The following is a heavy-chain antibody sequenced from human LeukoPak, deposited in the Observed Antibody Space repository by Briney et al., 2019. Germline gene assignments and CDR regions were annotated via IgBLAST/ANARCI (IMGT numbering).Heavy chain of an antibody. CDR2: MYTSGST. Sequence: SETLSLTCTVAGCSISSYYWIWIRQPAGKGLEWIGHMYTSGSTNYNPSLKSRVTMSIDTSKNAFSLKMTSVTAADTAVYYCARQKTPVTSFDPWGQGTLVTVSS. CDR3: ARQKTPVTSFDP. J-gene: IGHJ5*02. V-gene: IGHV4-4*07. CDR1: GCSISSYY.